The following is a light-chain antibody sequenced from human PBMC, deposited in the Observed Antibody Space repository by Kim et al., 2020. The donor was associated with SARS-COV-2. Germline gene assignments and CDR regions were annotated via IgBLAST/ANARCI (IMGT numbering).Light chain of an antibody. CDR3: SSYAGSNIVYV. J-gene: IGLJ1*01. CDR2: EVS. V-gene: IGLV2-8*01. CDR1: SSDVGGYNY. Sequence: QSVLTQPPSASGSPGQSVTISCTGTSSDVGGYNYVSWYQQHPGKAPKLMIYEVSKRPSGVPDRFSGSKSSNTASLTVSGLQAEDEADYYCSSYAGSNIVYVLGTGTKVTVL.